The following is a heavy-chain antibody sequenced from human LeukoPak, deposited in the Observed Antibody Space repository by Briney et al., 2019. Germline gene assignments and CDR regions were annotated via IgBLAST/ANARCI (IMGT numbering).Heavy chain of an antibody. CDR2: INAVNGNT. Sequence: ASVKVSCKASGYTFINYAINWGRQAPGQRPEWIGWINAVNGNTKYSQKFQGRVTITRDTSASTAYMELSSLRSDDTAFYYCARAPMGAAALYWGQGTLVTVSS. CDR1: GYTFINYA. D-gene: IGHD6-13*01. V-gene: IGHV1-3*01. CDR3: ARAPMGAAALY. J-gene: IGHJ4*02.